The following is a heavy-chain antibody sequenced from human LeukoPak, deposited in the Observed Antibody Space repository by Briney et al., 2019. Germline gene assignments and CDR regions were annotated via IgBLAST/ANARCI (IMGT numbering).Heavy chain of an antibody. V-gene: IGHV3-21*04. D-gene: IGHD5-18*01. Sequence: GGSLRLSCAASGFTFSSYSMNWVRQAPGKGLEWVSSISSSSYIYYADSVKGRFTISRDNAKNSLYLQMNSLRAEDTAVYYCAKDRLAYSYAQPFDYWGQGTLVTVSS. CDR3: AKDRLAYSYAQPFDY. J-gene: IGHJ4*02. CDR1: GFTFSSYS. CDR2: ISSSSYI.